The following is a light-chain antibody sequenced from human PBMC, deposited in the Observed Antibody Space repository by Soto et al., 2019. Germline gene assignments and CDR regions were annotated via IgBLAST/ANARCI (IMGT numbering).Light chain of an antibody. CDR2: DVS. J-gene: IGLJ1*01. CDR1: SSHVCCYNY. CDR3: NSYTSSSTYV. Sequence: SMLTQPSSVSGSPRQSIAISCTGNSSHVCCYNYATWYQQHPGKASKFMFYDVSNRPSVVSDRFSGSKSGNTASLTISGLQAEDEGDYYCNSYTSSSTYVFGTGTKVTVL. V-gene: IGLV2-14*03.